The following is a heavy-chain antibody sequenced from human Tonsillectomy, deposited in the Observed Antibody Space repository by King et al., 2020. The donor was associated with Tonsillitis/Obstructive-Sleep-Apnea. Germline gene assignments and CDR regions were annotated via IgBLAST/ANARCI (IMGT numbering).Heavy chain of an antibody. J-gene: IGHJ4*02. CDR3: ARADYGDYPNY. V-gene: IGHV1-2*06. CDR1: GYTFTGYF. Sequence: VQLVESGAEVKKPGASVKVSCKASGYTFTGYFMHWVRQAPGQGLEWRGRIHPHIGGTNYAQKFQGRVTMTSDTSISTAYMELSRLRSDDAAVYYCARADYGDYPNYWGQGTLVTVSS. D-gene: IGHD4-17*01. CDR2: IHPHIGGT.